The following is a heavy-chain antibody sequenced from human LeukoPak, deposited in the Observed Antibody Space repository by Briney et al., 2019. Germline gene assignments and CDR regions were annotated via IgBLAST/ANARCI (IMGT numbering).Heavy chain of an antibody. D-gene: IGHD3-22*01. J-gene: IGHJ4*02. CDR1: GDSISSHY. Sequence: SETLSLTCTVSGDSISSHYCSWIRQPPAKGLEWNGHIYYNCSTNYNPSLKIRITISVDTSKRQFYLTLSSVTAVDAAVYYCARKLSGGYLYYFDYWGQGTLVTVSS. CDR2: IYYNCST. V-gene: IGHV4-59*11. CDR3: ARKLSGGYLYYFDY.